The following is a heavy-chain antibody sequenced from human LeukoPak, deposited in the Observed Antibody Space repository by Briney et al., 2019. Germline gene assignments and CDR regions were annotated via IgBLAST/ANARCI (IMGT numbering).Heavy chain of an antibody. V-gene: IGHV1-24*01. Sequence: ASVKVSCTVSGYTLTELSMHWVRQAPGKGLEWMGGFDPEDGETIYAQKFQGRVTMTEDTSTDTAYMELSSLRSEDTAVYYCATDARVLWFGELPDSYWGQGTLVTVSS. D-gene: IGHD3-10*01. CDR1: GYTLTELS. CDR2: FDPEDGET. CDR3: ATDARVLWFGELPDSY. J-gene: IGHJ4*02.